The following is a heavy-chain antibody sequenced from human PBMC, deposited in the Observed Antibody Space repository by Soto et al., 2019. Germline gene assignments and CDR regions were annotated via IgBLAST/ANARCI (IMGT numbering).Heavy chain of an antibody. Sequence: ASVKVSCKASGYTFTSYGISWVRHAPGQGLEWMGWISAYNGNTNYAQKLQGRVTMTTDTSTSTAYMELRSLRSDDTAVYYCAREIGGRPRYRYFDLWGRGTLVTVSS. CDR3: AREIGGRPRYRYFDL. V-gene: IGHV1-18*01. CDR2: ISAYNGNT. D-gene: IGHD1-26*01. J-gene: IGHJ2*01. CDR1: GYTFTSYG.